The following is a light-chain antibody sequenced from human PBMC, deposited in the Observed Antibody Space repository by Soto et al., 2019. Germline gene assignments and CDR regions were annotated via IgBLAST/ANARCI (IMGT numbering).Light chain of an antibody. V-gene: IGKV3-20*01. Sequence: EIVLTQSPGTLSLSPGERATLSCRASQIFSSNYLAWYQQKPGQAPRLLIYGASTRATNIPERFSGSGSGTDFTLTISRLEPEDFAVYSCQQYGDSPSTFDQGTKLEIK. J-gene: IGKJ2*01. CDR2: GAS. CDR3: QQYGDSPST. CDR1: QIFSSNY.